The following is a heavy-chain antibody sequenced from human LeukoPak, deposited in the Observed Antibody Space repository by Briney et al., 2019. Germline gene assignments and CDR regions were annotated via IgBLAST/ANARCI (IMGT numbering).Heavy chain of an antibody. V-gene: IGHV3-48*03. D-gene: IGHD1-14*01. CDR3: ARVEAVYGNTGGFDM. CDR2: ISSSGSTI. Sequence: GGSLRLSCAASGFTFSSYEMNWVRQAPGKGLEWVSYISSSGSTIYYADSVKGRFTISRDNAKNSLYLQMNSLRAEDTAVYYCARVEAVYGNTGGFDMWGQGTMVTVSS. J-gene: IGHJ3*02. CDR1: GFTFSSYE.